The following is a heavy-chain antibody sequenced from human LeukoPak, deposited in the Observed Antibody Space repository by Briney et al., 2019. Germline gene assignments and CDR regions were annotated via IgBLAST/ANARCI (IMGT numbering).Heavy chain of an antibody. Sequence: SETLSLTCVVYGGSFSGYYWSWIRQPPGKGLEWIGEIDQSGTTNYNPSLKSRVTISVDTSKKQFSLTLTSMTAADTAVYYCASRSTHYNWNVALDYWGQGTLVTVSS. D-gene: IGHD1-1*01. CDR3: ASRSTHYNWNVALDY. CDR1: GGSFSGYY. J-gene: IGHJ4*02. CDR2: IDQSGTT. V-gene: IGHV4-34*01.